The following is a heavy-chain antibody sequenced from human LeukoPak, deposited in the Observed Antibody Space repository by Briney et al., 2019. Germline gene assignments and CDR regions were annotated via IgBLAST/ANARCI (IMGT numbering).Heavy chain of an antibody. J-gene: IGHJ6*03. CDR2: ISGSGGST. CDR3: LVVPAAGYMDV. V-gene: IGHV3-23*01. D-gene: IGHD2-2*01. CDR1: GFTFSSYS. Sequence: GGSLRLSCAASGFTFSSYSMNWVRQAPGKGVGWVSAISGSGGSTYYAGSVRGRFTISRDNSKNTLYLQMNRLRAEETGVYYCLVVPAAGYMDVWGKGTTVTVS.